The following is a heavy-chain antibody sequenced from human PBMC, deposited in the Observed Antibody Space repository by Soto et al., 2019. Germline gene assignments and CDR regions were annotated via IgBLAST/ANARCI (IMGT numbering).Heavy chain of an antibody. Sequence: SSETLSLTCTVSADSSTISNSYWGWLRQPPGKGLQWIGSSSYNGGTFYNPSLKGRVAISVDTSKKQSPLQVTSVTAADTAVYYCARHRIEVVWRGFDFWGQGSPVTVSS. CDR1: ADSSTISNSY. CDR2: SSYNGGT. D-gene: IGHD1-1*01. V-gene: IGHV4-39*01. CDR3: ARHRIEVVWRGFDF. J-gene: IGHJ4*02.